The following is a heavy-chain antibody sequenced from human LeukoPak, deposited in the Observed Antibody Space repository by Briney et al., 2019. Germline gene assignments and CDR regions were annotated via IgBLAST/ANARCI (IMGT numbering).Heavy chain of an antibody. CDR2: IIPILGIA. D-gene: IGHD6-13*01. CDR3: ATYSPPIAAAGTNPAEYFQH. J-gene: IGHJ1*01. CDR1: GGTFSSYA. Sequence: GASVTVSCKASGGTFSSYAISWVRQAPGQGLEWMGRIIPILGIANYAQKFQGRVTITADKSTSTAYMELSSLRSEDTAVYYCATYSPPIAAAGTNPAEYFQHWGQGTLVTVSS. V-gene: IGHV1-69*04.